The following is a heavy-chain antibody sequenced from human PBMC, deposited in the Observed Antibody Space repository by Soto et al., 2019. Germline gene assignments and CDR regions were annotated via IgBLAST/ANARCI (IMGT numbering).Heavy chain of an antibody. CDR2: INFDESTT. J-gene: IGHJ4*02. Sequence: EVQLVESGGGLVQPGGSLRLSCAASGFTFSNYWMHWVRQAPGKGLVWVSRINFDESTTTYADSVQGRFTISRDNAKKTMYLQLNSLRAEDTATSSCVPGGRTAGHGYHFDDRGQGALVPVSS. CDR1: GFTFSNYW. V-gene: IGHV3-74*01. D-gene: IGHD3-16*02. CDR3: VPGGRTAGHGYHFDD.